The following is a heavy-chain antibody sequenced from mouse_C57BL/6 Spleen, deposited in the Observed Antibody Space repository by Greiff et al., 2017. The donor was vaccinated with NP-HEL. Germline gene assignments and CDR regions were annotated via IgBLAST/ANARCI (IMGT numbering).Heavy chain of an antibody. V-gene: IGHV1-52*01. Sequence: QVQLQQPGAELVRPGSSVKLSCKASGYTFTSYWMHWVKQRPIQGLEWIGNIDPSDSETHYNQKFKDKATLTVDKSSSTAYMQLSSLTSEDSAVYYVARSVTTGGGWYFDVWGTGTTVTVSS. CDR2: IDPSDSET. J-gene: IGHJ1*03. CDR3: ARSVTTGGGWYFDV. CDR1: GYTFTSYW. D-gene: IGHD2-2*01.